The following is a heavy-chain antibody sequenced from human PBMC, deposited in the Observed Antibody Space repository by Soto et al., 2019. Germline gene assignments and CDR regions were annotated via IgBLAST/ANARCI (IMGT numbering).Heavy chain of an antibody. CDR3: ARGQRRYCTNGVRLEPLDY. Sequence: SETLSLTCTVSGGSISSGGYYWSWIRQHPGKGLEWIGYIYYSGSTYYNPSLKSRVTISVDTSKNQFSLKLSSVTAADTAVYYCARGQRRYCTNGVRLEPLDYWGQGTLVTVSS. V-gene: IGHV4-31*03. J-gene: IGHJ4*02. CDR1: GGSISSGGYY. D-gene: IGHD2-8*01. CDR2: IYYSGST.